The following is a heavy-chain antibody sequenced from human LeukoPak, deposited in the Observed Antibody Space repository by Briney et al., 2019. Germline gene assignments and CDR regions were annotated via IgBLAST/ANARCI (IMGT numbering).Heavy chain of an antibody. V-gene: IGHV4-39*01. J-gene: IGHJ4*02. CDR1: SHSISSSSYY. CDR3: ARGYCSGGSCYEVDY. CDR2: IYYSGST. Sequence: SETLSLTCTVSSHSISSSSYYWGWLRQPPGKGLEWFGSIYYSGSTYYNPSLKSRVTISVDTSKNQFSLKLSAVTAADTAVYYCARGYCSGGSCYEVDYWGQGTLVTVSS. D-gene: IGHD2-15*01.